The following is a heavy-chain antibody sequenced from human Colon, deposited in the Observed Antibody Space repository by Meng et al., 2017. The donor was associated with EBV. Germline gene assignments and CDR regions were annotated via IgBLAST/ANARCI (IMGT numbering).Heavy chain of an antibody. CDR3: ARVGAYCGGDCYHPR. Sequence: QVQLQDSGPGLVKPLATLSLPCAVSGGPLSSRNWWSWVPQPPGKGLEWIGEIYHSGSTNYNPSLKSRVTISVDESKNQFSLRLSSVTAADTAVYYCARVGAYCGGDCYHPRWGQGTLVTVSS. J-gene: IGHJ4*02. CDR1: GGPLSSRNW. CDR2: IYHSGST. V-gene: IGHV4-4*02. D-gene: IGHD2-21*02.